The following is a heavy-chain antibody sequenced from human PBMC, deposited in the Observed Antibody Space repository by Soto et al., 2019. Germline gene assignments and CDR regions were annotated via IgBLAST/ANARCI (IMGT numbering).Heavy chain of an antibody. CDR3: GRGLDGRWLVIDS. CDR2: INHSGST. J-gene: IGHJ4*02. CDR1: GGSISSGGYY. D-gene: IGHD6-6*01. V-gene: IGHV4-39*01. Sequence: SETLSLTCAVSGGSISSGGYYWSWIRQHPGKGLEWIGEINHSGSTYYNPSLKSRVTITVDTSKKQFSLKLTSVTAADTAVYYCGRGLDGRWLVIDSWGQGTLVTVSS.